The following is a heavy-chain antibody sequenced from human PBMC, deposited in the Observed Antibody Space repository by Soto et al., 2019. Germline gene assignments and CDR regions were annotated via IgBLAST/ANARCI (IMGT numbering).Heavy chain of an antibody. CDR3: ARDRYCSGGSCYSGIGGWFDP. D-gene: IGHD2-15*01. CDR1: GGSFSGYY. Sequence: SETLSLTCAVYGGSFSGYYWSWIRQPPGKGLEWIGEINHSGSTNYNPSLKSRVTISVDTSKNQFPLKLSSVTAADTAVYYCARDRYCSGGSCYSGIGGWFDPWGQGTLVTVSS. V-gene: IGHV4-34*01. CDR2: INHSGST. J-gene: IGHJ5*02.